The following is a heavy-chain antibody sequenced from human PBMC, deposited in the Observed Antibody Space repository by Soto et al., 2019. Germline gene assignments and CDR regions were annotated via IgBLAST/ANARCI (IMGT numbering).Heavy chain of an antibody. CDR1: GDTFSSYS. CDR3: PRGPGIWTSLYI. J-gene: IGHJ3*02. V-gene: IGHV1-69*01. D-gene: IGHD1-1*01. Sequence: VQLIQSGAELKRPGSSVKVSCKASGDTFSSYSITWLRQAPGQRLEWMECIIPIFAQPTYAQKLQGRVAITGLDSTMTGDLEPTSLTSENTAVYNCPRGPGIWTSLYIWGPGTPLSVSS. CDR2: IIPIFAQP.